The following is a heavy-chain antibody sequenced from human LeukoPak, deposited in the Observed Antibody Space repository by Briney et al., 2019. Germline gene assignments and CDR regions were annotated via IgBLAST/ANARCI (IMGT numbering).Heavy chain of an antibody. CDR3: AKDSLADIDY. Sequence: GGSLRLSCAASGFIFSTYGMYWVRQAPGKGLEWVAFIRHDGSIKNYEDSVKGRSTISRENSKNTLYLQMNSLRAEDTAVYYCAKDSLADIDYWGQGTLVTVSS. CDR2: IRHDGSIK. CDR1: GFIFSTYG. V-gene: IGHV3-30*02. D-gene: IGHD3-16*01. J-gene: IGHJ4*02.